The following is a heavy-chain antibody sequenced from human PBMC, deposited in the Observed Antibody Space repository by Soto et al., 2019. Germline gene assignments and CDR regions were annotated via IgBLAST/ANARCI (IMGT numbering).Heavy chain of an antibody. V-gene: IGHV1-69*13. CDR2: IIPIFGTA. J-gene: IGHJ6*02. CDR3: ARDLPSVAGTTRYYYYGMDV. CDR1: GGTFSSYA. Sequence: SVKVSCKASGGTFSSYAISWVRQAPGQGLEWMGGIIPIFGTANYAQKFQGRVTITADESTSTAYMELSSLRSEDTAVYYCARDLPSVAGTTRYYYYGMDVWGQGTTVTVSS. D-gene: IGHD6-19*01.